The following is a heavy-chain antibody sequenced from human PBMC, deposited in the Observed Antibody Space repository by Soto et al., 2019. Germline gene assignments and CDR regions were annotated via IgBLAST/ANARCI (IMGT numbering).Heavy chain of an antibody. CDR1: GGTFSSYA. V-gene: IGHV1-69*13. D-gene: IGHD3-22*01. J-gene: IGHJ3*02. Sequence: ASVKVSCKASGGTFSSYAISWVRQAPGQGLEWMGGIIPIFGTANYAQKFQGRVTITADESTSTAYMELSSLRSEDTAVYYCAREWGVYDSSGYYPFDIWGQGTMVTVSS. CDR2: IIPIFGTA. CDR3: AREWGVYDSSGYYPFDI.